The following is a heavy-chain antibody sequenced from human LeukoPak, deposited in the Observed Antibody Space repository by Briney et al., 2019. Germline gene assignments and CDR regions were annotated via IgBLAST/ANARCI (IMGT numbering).Heavy chain of an antibody. Sequence: GASVTVSCKASGYTFTSYAMHWVRQAPGQRLEWMGWINAGNGNTKYSQKFQGRVTITRDTSASTAYMELSSLRSEDTAVYYCARVGDYYNWFDPWGQGTLVTVSS. V-gene: IGHV1-3*01. CDR2: INAGNGNT. CDR3: ARVGDYYNWFDP. J-gene: IGHJ5*02. CDR1: GYTFTSYA. D-gene: IGHD4-17*01.